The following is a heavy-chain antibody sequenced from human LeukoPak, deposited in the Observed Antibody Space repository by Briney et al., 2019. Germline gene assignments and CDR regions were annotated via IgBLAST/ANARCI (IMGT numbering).Heavy chain of an antibody. D-gene: IGHD4-17*01. Sequence: TLSLTCNVSGGSITSGGYYWGRIRQHPGKGLEFIGYIFYSGTTYYNPSLKSRVSISLDTSLNQFSLKVISVTAADTAVYYCARYGAPFDSWGQGTLVTVSS. V-gene: IGHV4-31*03. CDR1: GGSITSGGYY. CDR3: ARYGAPFDS. CDR2: IFYSGTT. J-gene: IGHJ4*02.